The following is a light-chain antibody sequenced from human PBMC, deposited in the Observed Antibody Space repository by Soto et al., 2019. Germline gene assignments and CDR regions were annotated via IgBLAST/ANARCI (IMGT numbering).Light chain of an antibody. Sequence: IVVTQSPLLLRVTPGEPGCICCRASELLLNSTGDNYLDWYLQKPGQPPQXXIYLASNRPSGVPDRFRGSGSGTDFTLTISRVEDEDVGIYYCMQPLQTHRTFCQGTKVDIK. CDR1: ELLLNSTGDNY. J-gene: IGKJ1*01. V-gene: IGKV2-28*01. CDR3: MQPLQTHRT. CDR2: LAS.